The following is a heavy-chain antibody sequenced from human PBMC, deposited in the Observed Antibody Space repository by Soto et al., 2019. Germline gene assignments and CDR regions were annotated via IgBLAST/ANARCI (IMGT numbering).Heavy chain of an antibody. V-gene: IGHV4-39*02. CDR1: GDSISGTSYR. CDR3: ARLIGGSPNFDS. D-gene: IGHD2-15*01. Sequence: QLQLQESGPGLVKPSETLFLTCTIPGDSISGTSYRWVWIRQAPGKGLEWLADIYSSGNAYYSPSLTRRLTISIDTSSNHFYLTLKSVPAADTAIYHCARLIGGSPNFDSWGQGTLVTGSS. J-gene: IGHJ4*02. CDR2: IYSSGNA.